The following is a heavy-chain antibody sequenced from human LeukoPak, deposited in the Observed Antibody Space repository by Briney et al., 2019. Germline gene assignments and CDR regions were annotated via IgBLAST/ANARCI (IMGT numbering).Heavy chain of an antibody. J-gene: IGHJ4*02. D-gene: IGHD6-19*01. CDR2: MYYSGST. Sequence: SETLSLTCTVSGGSISSYYWSWIRQPPGKGLEWIGYMYYSGSTNYNPSLKSRVTISVDTSKNQFSLKLSSVTAADTAVYYCARDKAVAHFDYWGQGTLVTVSS. CDR1: GGSISSYY. V-gene: IGHV4-59*01. CDR3: ARDKAVAHFDY.